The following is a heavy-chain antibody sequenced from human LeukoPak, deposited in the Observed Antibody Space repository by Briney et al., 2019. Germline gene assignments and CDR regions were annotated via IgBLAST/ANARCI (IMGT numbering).Heavy chain of an antibody. J-gene: IGHJ4*02. CDR1: GDSINTYY. Sequence: SETLSLNCTVSGDSINTYYWNWIRQPPGKGLEWIGSIYYSGSTYYNPSLKSRVTISVDTSKNQFSLKLSSVTAADTAVYYCARADFWSGYYTGRNYYFDYWGQGTLVTVSS. CDR3: ARADFWSGYYTGRNYYFDY. D-gene: IGHD3-3*01. CDR2: IYYSGST. V-gene: IGHV4-39*07.